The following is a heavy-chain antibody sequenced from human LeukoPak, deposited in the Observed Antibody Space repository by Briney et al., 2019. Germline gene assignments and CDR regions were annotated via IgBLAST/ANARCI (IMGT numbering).Heavy chain of an antibody. CDR2: ISGNGDTT. D-gene: IGHD3-10*01. J-gene: IGHJ4*02. V-gene: IGHV3-23*01. CDR1: GFTFSSYA. Sequence: PGGSLILSCAASGFTFSSYAMSWVRQPPGKGLEWVSAISGNGDTTYYADSVKGRFTISRDNSKNTLYLQMDSLRAEDTAVYYCAKGTMVRGDRDYWGQGTLVTVSS. CDR3: AKGTMVRGDRDY.